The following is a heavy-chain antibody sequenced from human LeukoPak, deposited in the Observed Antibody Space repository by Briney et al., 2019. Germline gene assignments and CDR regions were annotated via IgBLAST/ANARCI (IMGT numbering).Heavy chain of an antibody. CDR1: GFTFSSYG. V-gene: IGHV3-30*18. Sequence: GGSLRLSCAASGFTFSSYGMHWVRQAPGKGLEWVAVISYDGSNKYYADSVKGRITISRDNSKNTLYLQMNSLRAEDTAVYYCANPPTVTTIRFDPWGQGTLVTVSS. J-gene: IGHJ5*02. D-gene: IGHD4-17*01. CDR2: ISYDGSNK. CDR3: ANPPTVTTIRFDP.